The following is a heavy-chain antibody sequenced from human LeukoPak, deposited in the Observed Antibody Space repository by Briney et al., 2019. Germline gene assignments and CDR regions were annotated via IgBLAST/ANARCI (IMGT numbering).Heavy chain of an antibody. V-gene: IGHV3-21*01. J-gene: IGHJ5*02. CDR2: ISSSGSYI. D-gene: IGHD3-22*01. CDR1: GFTFSSYW. CDR3: ARDDSSGYYSRWFDP. Sequence: PGGSLRLSCAASGFTFSSYWMHWVRQAPGKGLEWVSSISSSGSYIYYADSVKGRFTISRDNAKNSLYLQMNSLRAEDTAVYYCARDDSSGYYSRWFDPWGQGTLVTVSS.